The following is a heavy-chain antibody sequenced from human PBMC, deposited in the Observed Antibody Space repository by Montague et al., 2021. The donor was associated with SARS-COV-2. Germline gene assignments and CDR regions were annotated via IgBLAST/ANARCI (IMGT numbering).Heavy chain of an antibody. Sequence: QSGAEVKKPGESLKISCKGSGYSFISYWIGWVRQMPGKGLEWMGIIYSGDSDTRYSPSFQGQVTISADKSITTAYLQWSSLKASDTAMYYCARHGSVTGTSLVHWGQGTLVTVSS. CDR1: GYSFISYW. D-gene: IGHD6-19*01. CDR3: ARHGSVTGTSLVH. V-gene: IGHV5-51*01. J-gene: IGHJ4*02. CDR2: IYSGDSDT.